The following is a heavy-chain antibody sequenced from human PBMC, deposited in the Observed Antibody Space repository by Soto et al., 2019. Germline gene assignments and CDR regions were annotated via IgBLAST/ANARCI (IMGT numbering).Heavy chain of an antibody. D-gene: IGHD2-15*01. V-gene: IGHV3-21*01. Sequence: PGGSLRLSCAASGFTFSSAWINWVRRAPGKGLEWVSSISSSSSYIYYADSVKGRFTISGDNAKNSLYLQMNSLRAEDTAVYYCASRATPNWGQGTLVTVSS. CDR1: GFTFSSAW. CDR2: ISSSSSYI. J-gene: IGHJ1*01. CDR3: ASRATPN.